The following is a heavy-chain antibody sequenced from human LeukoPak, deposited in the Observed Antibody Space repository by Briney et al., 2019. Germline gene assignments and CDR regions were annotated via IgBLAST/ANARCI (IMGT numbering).Heavy chain of an antibody. CDR3: AKEVVVVAATENYYYGMDV. Sequence: GRSLRLSCAASGFTFSSYGMHWVRQAPGKGLEWVAVISYDASNKYYADSVKGRFTISRDNSKNTLYLQMNSLRAEDTAVYYCAKEVVVVAATENYYYGMDVWGQGTTVTVSS. D-gene: IGHD2-15*01. CDR1: GFTFSSYG. J-gene: IGHJ6*02. CDR2: ISYDASNK. V-gene: IGHV3-30*18.